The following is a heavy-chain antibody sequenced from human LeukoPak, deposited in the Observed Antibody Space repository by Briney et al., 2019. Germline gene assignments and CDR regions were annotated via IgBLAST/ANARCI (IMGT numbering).Heavy chain of an antibody. V-gene: IGHV3-21*01. J-gene: IGHJ4*02. CDR2: ISSSSSYI. Sequence: GGSLRLSCAASGFTFSSYSMNWVRQAPGKGLEWVSSISSSSSYIYYADSVKGRFTISRDNAKNSLYLQMNSLRAEDTAVYYCARDRGLMATGDYWGQGTLITVSS. CDR1: GFTFSSYS. CDR3: ARDRGLMATGDY. D-gene: IGHD3-16*01.